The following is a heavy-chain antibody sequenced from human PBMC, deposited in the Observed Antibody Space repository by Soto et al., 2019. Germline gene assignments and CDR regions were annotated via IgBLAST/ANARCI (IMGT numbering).Heavy chain of an antibody. CDR2: ISGSGGST. V-gene: IGHV3-23*01. CDR3: AKRPFGGVIAKSYYFDY. D-gene: IGHD3-16*02. J-gene: IGHJ4*02. CDR1: GFTFRSYA. Sequence: GGSLILSCAASGFTFRSYAMSWVRQAPGKGLEWVSAISGSGGSTYYADSVKGRFTISRDNSKNTLYLQMNSLRAEDTAVYYCAKRPFGGVIAKSYYFDYWGQGTLVTVSS.